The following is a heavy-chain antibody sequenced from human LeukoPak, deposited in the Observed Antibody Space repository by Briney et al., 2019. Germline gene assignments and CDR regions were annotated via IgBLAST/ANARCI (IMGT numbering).Heavy chain of an antibody. CDR1: GFTFSNYW. Sequence: GGSLRLSCAASGFTFSNYWMHWVRQAPGKGLVWVSRINSDGISTGYADSVKGRFTVSRDDAKKTLYLQMNSLRAEDTAVYYCARDVGNFDYWGQGTLVTVSS. J-gene: IGHJ4*02. V-gene: IGHV3-74*01. CDR2: INSDGIST. CDR3: ARDVGNFDY.